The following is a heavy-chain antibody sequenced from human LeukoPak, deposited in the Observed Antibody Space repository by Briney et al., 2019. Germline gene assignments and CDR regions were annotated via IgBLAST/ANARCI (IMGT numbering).Heavy chain of an antibody. CDR1: GFSFSDYY. CDR2: INSGGSII. CDR3: ARQASGNYFDF. J-gene: IGHJ4*02. Sequence: GGSLRLSCATSGFSFSDYYMSWIRQAPGKGLEWVSYINSGGSIISDADSVKGRFTISRDSAQNSLFLQMNSLRAEDTAVYYCARQASGNYFDFWGQGTLVTVSS. D-gene: IGHD3-10*01. V-gene: IGHV3-11*01.